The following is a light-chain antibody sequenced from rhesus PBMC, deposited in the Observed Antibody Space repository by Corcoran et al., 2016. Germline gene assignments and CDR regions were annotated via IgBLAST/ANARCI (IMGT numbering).Light chain of an antibody. Sequence: QAALTQPPSVSGSPGQSVTISCTGTSNDVGAYDYVSWYQQHPGTAPKLMIYEVTKRPSGVSDRFSGSKSGNTASLPISGLQAEDEADYYCSSYAGRSTYIFGAGTRLTVL. J-gene: IGLJ1*01. CDR3: SSYAGRSTYI. CDR1: SNDVGAYDY. CDR2: EVT. V-gene: IGLV2-23*01.